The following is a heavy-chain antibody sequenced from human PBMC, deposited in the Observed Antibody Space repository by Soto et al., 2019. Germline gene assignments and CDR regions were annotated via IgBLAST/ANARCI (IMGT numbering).Heavy chain of an antibody. CDR2: IIPIFGTT. Sequence: QVQLVQSGAEVKKPGSSVKVFCKASGGTFSRYAISWVRQAPGQGLEWMGGIIPIFGTTNYAQKFQGRVTIIADQSTNTGSMEMSSLTSEDTAVYYCSRVNSFEDYGGQGCYFDYWGQGTLVTVSS. V-gene: IGHV1-69*12. CDR3: SRVNSFEDYGGQGCYFDY. J-gene: IGHJ4*02. CDR1: GGTFSRYA. D-gene: IGHD4-17*01.